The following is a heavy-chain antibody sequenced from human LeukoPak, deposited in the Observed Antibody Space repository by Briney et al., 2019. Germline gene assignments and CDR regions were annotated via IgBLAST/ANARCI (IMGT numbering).Heavy chain of an antibody. D-gene: IGHD3-3*01. J-gene: IGHJ4*02. V-gene: IGHV3-21*01. CDR2: ISSSSSYI. CDR1: GFIFNSFA. CDR3: ARGAESDFWSGYSDY. Sequence: GGSLRLSCAASGFIFNSFAMSWVRQAPGKGLEWVSSISSSSSYIYYADSVKGRFTISRDNAKNSLYLQMNSLRAEDTAVYYCARGAESDFWSGYSDYWGQGTLVTVSS.